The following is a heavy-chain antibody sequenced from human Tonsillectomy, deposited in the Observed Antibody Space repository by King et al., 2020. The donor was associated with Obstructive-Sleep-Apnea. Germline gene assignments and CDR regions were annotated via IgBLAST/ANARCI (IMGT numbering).Heavy chain of an antibody. J-gene: IGHJ3*02. Sequence: VQLQESGPGLVKPSQTLSLTCTVSGGSISSGDYYWSWIRQPPGKGLEWIGYIYYIVSTYYNPSLKSRVTISVDTSKNQFSLKLSSVTAADTAVYYCARADAAGTEEGDAFDIWGQGTMVTVSS. CDR1: GGSISSGDYY. D-gene: IGHD6-13*01. CDR3: ARADAAGTEEGDAFDI. CDR2: IYYIVST. V-gene: IGHV4-30-4*01.